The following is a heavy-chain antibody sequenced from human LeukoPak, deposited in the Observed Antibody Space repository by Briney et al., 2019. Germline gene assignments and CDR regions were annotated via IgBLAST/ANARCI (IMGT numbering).Heavy chain of an antibody. D-gene: IGHD3-3*01. CDR1: GYTFTNYY. CDR2: INPNSGGT. Sequence: ASVKVSCKASGYTFTNYYMHWVRQAPGQGLEWMGWINPNSGGTNYAQKFQGRVTMTRDTSISTAYMELSRLRSDDTAVYYCARGLRFLEWLSGDAFDIWGQGTMVTVSS. V-gene: IGHV1-2*02. J-gene: IGHJ3*02. CDR3: ARGLRFLEWLSGDAFDI.